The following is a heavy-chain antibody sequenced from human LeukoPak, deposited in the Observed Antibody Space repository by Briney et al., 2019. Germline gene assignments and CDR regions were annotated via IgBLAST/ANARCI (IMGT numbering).Heavy chain of an antibody. CDR1: GGSISSGSYY. Sequence: SQTLSLTCTVSGGSISSGSYYWSWIRQPPGKGLEWIGSIYYSGSTYYNPSLKSRVTISVDTSKNQFSLKLSSVTAADTAVYYCARDNFGYSSGWTSVNWFDPWGQGTLVTVSS. D-gene: IGHD6-19*01. CDR3: ARDNFGYSSGWTSVNWFDP. CDR2: IYYSGST. V-gene: IGHV4-39*07. J-gene: IGHJ5*02.